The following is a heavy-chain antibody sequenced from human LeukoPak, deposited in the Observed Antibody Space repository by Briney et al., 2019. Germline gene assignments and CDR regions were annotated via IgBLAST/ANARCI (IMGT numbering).Heavy chain of an antibody. D-gene: IGHD5-24*01. J-gene: IGHJ3*02. Sequence: GASVKVSCKGSGYTFTDYYMFWVRQAPGQGLEWMGWINPNTGGTNYAQNFQGRVTMTRDTSISTAYMELTRLRSDDTAVYYCARPRVEMATVAALGIWGQGTVVTVSS. CDR1: GYTFTDYY. CDR2: INPNTGGT. V-gene: IGHV1-2*02. CDR3: ARPRVEMATVAALGI.